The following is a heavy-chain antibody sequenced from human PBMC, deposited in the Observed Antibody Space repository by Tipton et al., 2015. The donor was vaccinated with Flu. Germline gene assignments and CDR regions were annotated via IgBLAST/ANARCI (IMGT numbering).Heavy chain of an antibody. Sequence: TLSLTCSVSPGLVSDFFWSWIRQPPGKGLEWIGNIYYTGSTNYNPSLESRVTISIDTSKNQFSLKLTSVTAADTAVYYCARAESSVWAGHYYGLDVWGQGTTVTVSS. CDR3: ARAESSVWAGHYYGLDV. V-gene: IGHV4-59*02. J-gene: IGHJ6*02. CDR2: IYYTGST. CDR1: PGLVSDFF. D-gene: IGHD6-19*01.